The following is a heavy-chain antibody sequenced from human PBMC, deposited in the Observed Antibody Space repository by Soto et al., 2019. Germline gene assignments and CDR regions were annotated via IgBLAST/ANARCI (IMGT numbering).Heavy chain of an antibody. J-gene: IGHJ6*03. D-gene: IGHD6-6*01. CDR1: GGSISSSSYY. CDR3: ASPYSSSSQGGDYYYYYMDV. V-gene: IGHV4-39*01. Sequence: SETLSLTCTVSGGSISSSSYYWGWIRQPPGKGLEWIGGIYYSGSTYYNPALKSRVTISVDTSKNQFSLRLSSVTAADTAIYYCASPYSSSSQGGDYYYYYMDVWGKGTTVTVSS. CDR2: IYYSGST.